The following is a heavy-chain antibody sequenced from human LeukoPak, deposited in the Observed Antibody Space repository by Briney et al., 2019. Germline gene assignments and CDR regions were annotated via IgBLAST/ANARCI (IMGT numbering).Heavy chain of an antibody. CDR1: GFTFSSYG. Sequence: GGTLRLSCAASGFTFSSYGMSWVRQAPGKGLEWVSTISGSYYSTYYADSVKGRFTISRDNSKNTLYLQMNSLRAEDTAVYYCAKDRDSSGYYYFDYWGQGTLVTVSS. V-gene: IGHV3-23*01. CDR2: ISGSYYST. J-gene: IGHJ4*02. CDR3: AKDRDSSGYYYFDY. D-gene: IGHD3-22*01.